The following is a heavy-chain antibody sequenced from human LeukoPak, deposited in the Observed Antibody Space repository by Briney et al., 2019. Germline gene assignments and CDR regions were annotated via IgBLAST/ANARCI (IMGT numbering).Heavy chain of an antibody. V-gene: IGHV3-7*03. CDR1: GFTFSSHW. J-gene: IGHJ4*02. Sequence: PGGSLRLSCTASGFTFSSHWMTWVRQPPGKGLEWVANIKGDGSVKYYVDSVKGRFTISRDNTKNALYLQMNSLRADDTAVYFCARDSTWLLDYWGQGTLITVSS. CDR3: ARDSTWLLDY. D-gene: IGHD6-19*01. CDR2: IKGDGSVK.